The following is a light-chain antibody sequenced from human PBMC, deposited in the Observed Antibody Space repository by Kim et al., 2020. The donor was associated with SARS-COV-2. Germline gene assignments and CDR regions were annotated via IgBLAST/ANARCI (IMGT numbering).Light chain of an antibody. Sequence: QSALTQPRSVSGSPGQSVTISCTGTSSDVGGYNFVSWYQQYPGKAPKLMIYDVIKRPSGVPDRFSGSKSGNTASLTISGLQAEDEAEYYCCSYAGGYTQVAFGGGTQLTVL. CDR3: CSYAGGYTQVA. V-gene: IGLV2-11*01. J-gene: IGLJ2*01. CDR2: DVI. CDR1: SSDVGGYNF.